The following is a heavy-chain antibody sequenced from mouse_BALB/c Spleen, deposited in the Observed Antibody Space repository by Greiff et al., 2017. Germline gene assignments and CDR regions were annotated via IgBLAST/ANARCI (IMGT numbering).Heavy chain of an antibody. V-gene: IGHV1-63*02. Sequence: QVQLKQSGAELVRPGTSVKISCKASGYTFTNYWLGWVKQRPGHGLEWIGDIYPGGGYTNYNEKFKGKATLTADTSSSTAYMQLSSLTSEDSAVYFCARRKVYYGNFYAMDYWGQGTSVTVSS. CDR1: GYTFTNYW. J-gene: IGHJ4*01. CDR2: IYPGGGYT. D-gene: IGHD2-1*01. CDR3: ARRKVYYGNFYAMDY.